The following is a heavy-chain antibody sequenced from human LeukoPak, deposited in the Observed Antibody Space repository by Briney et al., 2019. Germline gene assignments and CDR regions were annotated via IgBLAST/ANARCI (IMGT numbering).Heavy chain of an antibody. V-gene: IGHV3-21*01. CDR3: ARDSEPDFWSGYYCLDY. Sequence: GGSLRLSCAASGFTFSSYSMNWVRQAPGKGLEWVSSISSSSSYIYYADSVKGRFTISRDNAKNSLYLQMNSLRAEDTAVYYCARDSEPDFWSGYYCLDYWGQGTLVTVSS. D-gene: IGHD3-3*01. CDR1: GFTFSSYS. J-gene: IGHJ4*02. CDR2: ISSSSSYI.